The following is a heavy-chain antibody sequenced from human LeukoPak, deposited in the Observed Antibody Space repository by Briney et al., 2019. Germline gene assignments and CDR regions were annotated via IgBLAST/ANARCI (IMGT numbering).Heavy chain of an antibody. CDR3: AKDLDYYDSSGHI. V-gene: IGHV3-23*01. J-gene: IGHJ3*02. CDR2: ISGSGGST. Sequence: GGSLRLSCAASGFTFSSYAMSWVRQAPGKGLEWVPAISGSGGSTYYADSVKGRFTISRDNSKNTLYLQMNSLRAEDTAVYYCAKDLDYYDSSGHIWGQGTIVTVSS. CDR1: GFTFSSYA. D-gene: IGHD3-22*01.